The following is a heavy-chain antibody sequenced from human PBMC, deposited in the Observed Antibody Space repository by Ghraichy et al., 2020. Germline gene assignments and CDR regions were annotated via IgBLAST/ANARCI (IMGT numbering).Heavy chain of an antibody. Sequence: SVKVSCKASGFTFTSSAMQWVRQARGQRLEWIGWIVVGSGNTNYAQKFQERVTITRDMSTSTAYMELSSLRSEDTAVYYCAADLRQQLPSPLAFDIWGQGTMVTVSS. CDR3: AADLRQQLPSPLAFDI. J-gene: IGHJ3*02. CDR1: GFTFTSSA. D-gene: IGHD6-13*01. V-gene: IGHV1-58*02. CDR2: IVVGSGNT.